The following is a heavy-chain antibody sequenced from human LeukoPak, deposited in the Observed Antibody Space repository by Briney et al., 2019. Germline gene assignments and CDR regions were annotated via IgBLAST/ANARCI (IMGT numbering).Heavy chain of an antibody. D-gene: IGHD1-7*01. CDR2: IGPAGSTT. J-gene: IGHJ3*01. Sequence: PGGSLRLSCAASGFTFSNYAVSWVRQAPRKGLEWVSAIGPAGSTTYYADSVKGRFTISRDNSKNTLYLQTNSLTAEDTAVYYCARGRTGTTGTFDVWGQGTMVTVSS. CDR1: GFTFSNYA. V-gene: IGHV3-23*01. CDR3: ARGRTGTTGTFDV.